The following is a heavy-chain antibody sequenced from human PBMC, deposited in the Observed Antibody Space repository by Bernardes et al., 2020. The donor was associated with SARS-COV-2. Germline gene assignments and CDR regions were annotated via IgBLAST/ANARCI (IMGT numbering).Heavy chain of an antibody. Sequence: GGSLRLSCEASGFTFNNFGMHWVRQAPGKGLEWVAVISYEGSIQHYADSVKGRFTISRDSSKNTVYLQMNTLRPEDTAVYYCARDGSIAARFPYYYYGMDVWGQGTTVTVSS. CDR3: ARDGSIAARFPYYYYGMDV. D-gene: IGHD6-6*01. CDR2: ISYEGSIQ. V-gene: IGHV3-30*03. CDR1: GFTFNNFG. J-gene: IGHJ6*02.